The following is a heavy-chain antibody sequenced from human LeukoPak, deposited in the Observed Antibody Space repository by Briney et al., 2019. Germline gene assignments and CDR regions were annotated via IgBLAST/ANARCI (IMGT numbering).Heavy chain of an antibody. CDR2: MNLDGSEK. D-gene: IGHD3/OR15-3a*01. Sequence: GGSLRLSCAASGFTFSNYWMTWVRQAPGKGLEWVANMNLDGSEKYYVGSVKGRFVISRDNAKNSLYLQMNSLTVEDTAIYYCARDDGFSCYSYWGQGTLVTVSS. CDR1: GFTFSNYW. CDR3: ARDDGFSCYSY. V-gene: IGHV3-7*01. J-gene: IGHJ4*02.